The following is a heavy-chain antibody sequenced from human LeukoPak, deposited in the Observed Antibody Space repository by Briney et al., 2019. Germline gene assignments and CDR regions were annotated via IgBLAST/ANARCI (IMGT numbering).Heavy chain of an antibody. V-gene: IGHV1-46*01. D-gene: IGHD1-26*01. J-gene: IGHJ4*02. CDR1: GYTFTTYY. CDR2: ITPSGGSI. CDR3: ARDWELGY. Sequence: ASVKVSCKASGYTFTTYYMHWVRQAPGQGLEWMGVITPSGGSITSAQKFQGRVTMTRDTSTGTVYMELSSLRSEDTAVYFCARDWELGYWGQGTLVTVSS.